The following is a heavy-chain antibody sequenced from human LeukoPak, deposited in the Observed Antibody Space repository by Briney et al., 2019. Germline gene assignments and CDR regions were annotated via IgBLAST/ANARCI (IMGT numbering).Heavy chain of an antibody. Sequence: WETLSLTCAVSGYSISSGYYWGWIRQPPGKGLEWIGSIYHSGSTYYNPSLKSRVTISVDTSKNQFSLKLSSVTAADTAVYYCASLQVPAAIGIDYWGQGTLVTVSS. CDR1: GYSISSGYY. V-gene: IGHV4-38-2*01. D-gene: IGHD2-2*01. J-gene: IGHJ4*02. CDR3: ASLQVPAAIGIDY. CDR2: IYHSGST.